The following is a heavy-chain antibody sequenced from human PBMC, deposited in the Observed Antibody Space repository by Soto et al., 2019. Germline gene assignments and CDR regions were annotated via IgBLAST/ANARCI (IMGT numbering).Heavy chain of an antibody. J-gene: IGHJ4*02. CDR2: INPSGGTT. CDR1: GYTFTSHF. V-gene: IGHV1-46*01. Sequence: ASVKVSCKASGYTFTSHFMHWVRQAPGQGLEWMGIINPSGGTTNYEQKFQGRVTITRDTSASTAYMELSSLRSEDTAVYFCARDRGWGYYDSSGYSFAFDYWGQGTLVTVSS. D-gene: IGHD3-22*01. CDR3: ARDRGWGYYDSSGYSFAFDY.